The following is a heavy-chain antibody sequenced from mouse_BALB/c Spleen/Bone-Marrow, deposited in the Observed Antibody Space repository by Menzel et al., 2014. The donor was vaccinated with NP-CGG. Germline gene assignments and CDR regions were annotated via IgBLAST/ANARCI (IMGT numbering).Heavy chain of an antibody. CDR3: ARGNYEAMDS. J-gene: IGHJ4*01. D-gene: IGHD2-1*01. CDR1: GFTFTRYW. V-gene: IGHV1-7*01. Sequence: QVHLQQPGAELAKPGASVKMSCKASGFTFTRYWMHWVKQRPGQGLEWIGYINPSTGDTEYNQKFKDKATLTADMSSSTAYMQLSSLTSEDSAVYYCARGNYEAMDSWGQGTSVTVSS. CDR2: INPSTGDT.